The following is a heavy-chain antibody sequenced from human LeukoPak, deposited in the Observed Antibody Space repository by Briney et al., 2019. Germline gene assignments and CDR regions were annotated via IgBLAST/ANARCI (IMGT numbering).Heavy chain of an antibody. J-gene: IGHJ4*02. CDR3: ARRNYYDSSGSNNFDY. CDR1: GGSISGSRCC. V-gene: IGHV4-39*01. Sequence: SETLSLTCTVSGGSISGSRCCGGWIRQSPGKGLEWIGNIYYSGSTSYNPSLKSRVTISVDTSKNQFSLRLSSVTAADTAVYYCARRNYYDSSGSNNFDYWGQGTLVTVSS. CDR2: IYYSGST. D-gene: IGHD3-22*01.